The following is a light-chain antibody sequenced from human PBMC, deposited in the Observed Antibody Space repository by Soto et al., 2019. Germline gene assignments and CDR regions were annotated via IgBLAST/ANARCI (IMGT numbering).Light chain of an antibody. CDR3: AGWDGSLRGFV. J-gene: IGLJ1*01. V-gene: IGLV1-44*01. CDR1: SSNIGRDP. CDR2: DNN. Sequence: QSVLTQPPSASGTPGQRVTISCSGSSSNIGRDPVNWYQELPSTAPKLLIYDNNQRPSGVPDRFSGSKSGTSASLAISGLQSEDEADYFCAGWDGSLRGFVFGTGTKVTVL.